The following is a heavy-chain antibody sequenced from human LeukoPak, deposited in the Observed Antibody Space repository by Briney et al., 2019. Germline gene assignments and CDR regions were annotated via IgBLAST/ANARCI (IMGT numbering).Heavy chain of an antibody. CDR1: GFTFSDYY. Sequence: PGGSLRLSCAASGFTFSDYYMSWIRQAPGKGLEWVSYISSSGSTIYYADSVKGRFTISRDNAKNSLYLQMNSLRAEDTAAYYCARDTRFTLYDAYYFDYWGQGTLVTVSS. CDR2: ISSSGSTI. V-gene: IGHV3-11*04. D-gene: IGHD3-3*01. J-gene: IGHJ4*02. CDR3: ARDTRFTLYDAYYFDY.